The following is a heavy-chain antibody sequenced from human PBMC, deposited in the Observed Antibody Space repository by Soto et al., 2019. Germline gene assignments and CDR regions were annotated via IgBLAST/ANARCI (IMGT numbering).Heavy chain of an antibody. Sequence: GGSLRLSCAASGFTFSSYSMNWVRQAPGKGLEWVSYISSSSSTIYYADSVKGRFTISRDNAKNSLYLQMNSLRAEDMAVYCCARDFSPWWQLVGVPDDYWGQGTLVTVSS. CDR2: ISSSSSTI. CDR3: ARDFSPWWQLVGVPDDY. D-gene: IGHD6-6*01. J-gene: IGHJ4*02. V-gene: IGHV3-48*01. CDR1: GFTFSSYS.